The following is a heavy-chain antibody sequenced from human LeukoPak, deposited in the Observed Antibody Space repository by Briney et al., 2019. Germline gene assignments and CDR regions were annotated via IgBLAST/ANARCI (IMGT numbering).Heavy chain of an antibody. J-gene: IGHJ3*02. CDR3: TREIAVAGIADDAFDI. V-gene: IGHV3-49*04. Sequence: SLRLSCTASGFTFGDYAMSWVRQAPGKGLEWVGFIRTKAYGGITEYAASVKCTFTISRDDSKSIAYLQMNSLKTEDTAVYYCTREIAVAGIADDAFDIWGQGTMVTVSS. D-gene: IGHD6-19*01. CDR2: IRTKAYGGIT. CDR1: GFTFGDYA.